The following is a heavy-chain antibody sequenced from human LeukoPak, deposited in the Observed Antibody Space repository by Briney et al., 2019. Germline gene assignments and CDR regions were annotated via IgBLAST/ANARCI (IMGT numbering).Heavy chain of an antibody. D-gene: IGHD3-22*01. J-gene: IGHJ4*02. CDR2: VNWNGGSL. V-gene: IGHV3-9*01. CDR1: GFSFDDYA. Sequence: PGGSLRLSCAASGFSFDDYAMHWVRQAPGKGLEWVSGVNWNGGSLGYADPVKGRFAISRDNAKNSLYLQMNNLRTEDTASYYCAKASYPDYYEPVFDSWGQGTLVTVSS. CDR3: AKASYPDYYEPVFDS.